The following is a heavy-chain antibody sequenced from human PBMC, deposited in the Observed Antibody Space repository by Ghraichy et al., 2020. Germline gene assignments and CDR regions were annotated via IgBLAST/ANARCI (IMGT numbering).Heavy chain of an antibody. Sequence: GGSLRLSCAASGFTFSNFAMTWVRQAPRKGLEWVSTVSGSGVSTYYADSVKGRFTISRDKSKSTLYLQMSSLRAEDTAIYYCAKDGPVTGIDYYYGVDVWGQGTTVTVSS. CDR3: AKDGPVTGIDYYYGVDV. V-gene: IGHV3-23*01. J-gene: IGHJ6*02. D-gene: IGHD6-19*01. CDR1: GFTFSNFA. CDR2: VSGSGVST.